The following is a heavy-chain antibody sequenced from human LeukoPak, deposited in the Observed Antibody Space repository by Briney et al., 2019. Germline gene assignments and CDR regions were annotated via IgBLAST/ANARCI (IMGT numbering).Heavy chain of an antibody. CDR2: IYTGGNT. Sequence: GGSLRLSCAASGFIFSDAWMSWVRQAPGKGLEWVSIIYTGGNTCYADSVKGRFTISRDNSKNTLYLQMNSLRAEDTAVYYCADAFDIWGQGTMVTVSS. CDR1: GFIFSDAW. J-gene: IGHJ3*02. CDR3: ADAFDI. V-gene: IGHV3-53*01.